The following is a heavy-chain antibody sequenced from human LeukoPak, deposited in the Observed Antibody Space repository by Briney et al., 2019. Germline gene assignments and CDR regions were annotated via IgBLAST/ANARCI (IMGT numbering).Heavy chain of an antibody. Sequence: GASVKVSCKVSGYTLTELSMHWVRQAPGKGREWMGGFDPEDGETIYAQKFQGRVTMTEDTSTDTAYMELSSLRSEDTAVYYCATVGSYDSSGYYPLWGQGTLVTVSS. CDR2: FDPEDGET. CDR1: GYTLTELS. D-gene: IGHD3-22*01. V-gene: IGHV1-24*01. CDR3: ATVGSYDSSGYYPL. J-gene: IGHJ4*02.